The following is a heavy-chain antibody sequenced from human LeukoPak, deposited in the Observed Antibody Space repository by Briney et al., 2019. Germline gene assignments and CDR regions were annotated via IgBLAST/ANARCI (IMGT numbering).Heavy chain of an antibody. J-gene: IGHJ4*02. CDR3: ARGYCTNGVCSSDYFDF. V-gene: IGHV4-31*03. D-gene: IGHD2-8*01. Sequence: SETLSLTCTVSGGSISSGGYYWNWIRQHPGKGLEWIGYIYNSGSTYCNPSLKSRSTISLDTSKNQFSLKLSSVTAADTAVYYCARGYCTNGVCSSDYFDFWGQGTLVTVSS. CDR1: GGSISSGGYY. CDR2: IYNSGST.